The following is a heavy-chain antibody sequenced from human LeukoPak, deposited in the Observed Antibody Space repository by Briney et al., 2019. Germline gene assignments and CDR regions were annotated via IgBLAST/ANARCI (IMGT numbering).Heavy chain of an antibody. V-gene: IGHV4-59*08. CDR1: GGSISSYY. CDR2: IHYSGST. Sequence: SETLSLTCTVSGGSISSYYWSWIRQPPGKGLEWIGYIHYSGSTNYNPSLKSRVTISVDTSKNQFSLELSSVTAADTAVYYCARHVLYTGMDVWGQGTTVTVSS. CDR3: ARHVLYTGMDV. D-gene: IGHD2-2*02. J-gene: IGHJ6*02.